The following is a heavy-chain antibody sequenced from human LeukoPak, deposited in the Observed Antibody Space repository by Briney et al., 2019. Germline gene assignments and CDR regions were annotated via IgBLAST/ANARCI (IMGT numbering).Heavy chain of an antibody. Sequence: GGSLRLSCAASGFTVSNNYMSWVRQAPGKGLEWVSVIYSGGSTYYADSVKGRFTISRDNSKNTLYLQMNSLRAEDTAVYYCAREYCSGGSCYGEYYYDSEDWGQGTLATVSS. V-gene: IGHV3-53*01. CDR1: GFTVSNNY. D-gene: IGHD2-15*01. J-gene: IGHJ4*02. CDR2: IYSGGST. CDR3: AREYCSGGSCYGEYYYDSED.